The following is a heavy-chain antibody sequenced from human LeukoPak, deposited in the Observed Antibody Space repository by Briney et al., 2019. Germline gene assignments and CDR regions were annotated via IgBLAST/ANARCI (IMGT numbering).Heavy chain of an antibody. CDR3: AKEGSITIFGVVPPFDY. Sequence: DSVKGRFTISRDNSKNTLFLQMNSLRAEDTAVYYCAKEGSITIFGVVPPFDYWGQGILVTVSS. J-gene: IGHJ4*02. V-gene: IGHV3-23*01. D-gene: IGHD3-3*01.